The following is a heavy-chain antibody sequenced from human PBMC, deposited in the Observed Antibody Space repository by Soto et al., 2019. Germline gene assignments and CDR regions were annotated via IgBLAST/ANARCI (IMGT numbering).Heavy chain of an antibody. J-gene: IGHJ4*02. CDR1: GVTFRSYA. CDR2: ISGSGGST. D-gene: IGHD6-13*01. CDR3: AKDLRVSDY. Sequence: PGGSLRLSYAASGVTFRSYAMSCVRQARGKGLEWVSAISGSGGSTYYADSVKGRFTISRDNSKNTLYLQMNSLRAEDTAVYYCAKDLRVSDYWGQGTLVTVSS. V-gene: IGHV3-23*01.